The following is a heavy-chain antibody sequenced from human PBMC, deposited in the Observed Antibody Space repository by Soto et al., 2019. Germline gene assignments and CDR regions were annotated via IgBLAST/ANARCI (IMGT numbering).Heavy chain of an antibody. J-gene: IGHJ5*02. Sequence: PSETLSLTCAVSGGSISSSNWWSWVRQPPGKGLEWIGEIYHSGSTNYNPSLKSRVTISVDKSKNQFSLKLSSVTAADTAVYYCARVRYYYGSGSYSREENWFDPWGQGTLVTVSS. CDR3: ARVRYYYGSGSYSREENWFDP. CDR1: GGSISSSNW. D-gene: IGHD3-10*01. CDR2: IYHSGST. V-gene: IGHV4-4*02.